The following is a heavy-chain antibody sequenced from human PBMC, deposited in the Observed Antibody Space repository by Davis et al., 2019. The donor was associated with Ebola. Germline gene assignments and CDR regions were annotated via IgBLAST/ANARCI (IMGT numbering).Heavy chain of an antibody. CDR3: ARDHSGNGHFDY. J-gene: IGHJ4*02. V-gene: IGHV4-61*01. CDR2: FYDSGST. Sequence: MPSETLSLTCTVSGGAVSSESSYWSWIRQPPGKGLEWIGFFYDSGSTNYNPSLKSRITISVDTSKNQFSLRLSSVTAADTAVYYCARDHSGNGHFDYWGQGTLVTVSS. D-gene: IGHD4-23*01. CDR1: GGAVSSESSY.